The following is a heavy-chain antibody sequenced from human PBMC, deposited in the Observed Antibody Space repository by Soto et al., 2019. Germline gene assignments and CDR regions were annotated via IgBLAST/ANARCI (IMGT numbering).Heavy chain of an antibody. J-gene: IGHJ5*02. D-gene: IGHD3-10*01. CDR2: IYYSGST. CDR1: GDSITHFY. CDR3: ARFNYYGSGSYYSAPVEP. V-gene: IGHV4-59*06. Sequence: SETLSLTCTVSGDSITHFYFNWIRQPPGKGLEWIGYIYYSGSTYYNPSLKSRVTISVDTSKNQFSLKLRSVTAADTAVYYCARFNYYGSGSYYSAPVEPWGQGTLVTVSS.